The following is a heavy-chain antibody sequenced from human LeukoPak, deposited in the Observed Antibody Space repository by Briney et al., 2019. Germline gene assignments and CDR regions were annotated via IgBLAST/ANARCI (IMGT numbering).Heavy chain of an antibody. CDR3: ARHRGFGELSR. Sequence: SETLSLTCAVYGGSFSGYYWSWIRQPPGKGLEWIGEINHSGSTNYNPSLKSRVTISVDTSKNQFSLKLSSVTAADTAVYYCARHRGFGELSRWGQGTLVTVSS. CDR1: GGSFSGYY. J-gene: IGHJ4*02. V-gene: IGHV4-34*01. CDR2: INHSGST. D-gene: IGHD3-10*01.